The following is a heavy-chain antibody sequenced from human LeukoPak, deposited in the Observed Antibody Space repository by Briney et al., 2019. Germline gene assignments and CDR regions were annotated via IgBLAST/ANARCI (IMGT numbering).Heavy chain of an antibody. D-gene: IGHD4-23*01. V-gene: IGHV3-7*04. J-gene: IGHJ4*02. CDR1: GFTFSTYW. Sequence: GGSLRLSCAASGFTFSTYWMSWVRQAPGKGLEWVANIREDGSKRYYVDSVRGRFSTTRDNAKNSLYLQMNSLRAEDTAVYYCARVGYGGNAKDYWGQGTLVTVSS. CDR2: IREDGSKR. CDR3: ARVGYGGNAKDY.